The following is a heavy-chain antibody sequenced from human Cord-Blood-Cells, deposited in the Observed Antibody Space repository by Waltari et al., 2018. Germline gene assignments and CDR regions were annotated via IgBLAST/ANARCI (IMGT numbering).Heavy chain of an antibody. J-gene: IGHJ3*02. Sequence: QLQLQESGPGLVKPSETLSLTCTVSVGSISSSSYYWGWIRQPPGKGLEWIGSIYYSGSTYYNPSLKSRVTISVDTSKNQFSLKLSSVTAADTAVYYCARLGKYYDILTGYHDAFDIWGQGTMVTVSS. CDR1: VGSISSSSYY. CDR2: IYYSGST. D-gene: IGHD3-9*01. V-gene: IGHV4-39*07. CDR3: ARLGKYYDILTGYHDAFDI.